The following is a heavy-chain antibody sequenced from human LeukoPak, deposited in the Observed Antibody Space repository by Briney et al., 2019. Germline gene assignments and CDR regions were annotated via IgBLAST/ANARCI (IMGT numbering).Heavy chain of an antibody. Sequence: SETLSLTCTVSGGSISSYYWSWIRQPAGKGLEWIGRIYTSGSTNYNPSLKSRVTISVDTSKNQFSLKLSSVTAADTAVYYCARPYSSNWYDAFHFWGQGTMVTVSS. V-gene: IGHV4-4*07. J-gene: IGHJ3*01. CDR1: GGSISSYY. D-gene: IGHD6-13*01. CDR3: ARPYSSNWYDAFHF. CDR2: IYTSGST.